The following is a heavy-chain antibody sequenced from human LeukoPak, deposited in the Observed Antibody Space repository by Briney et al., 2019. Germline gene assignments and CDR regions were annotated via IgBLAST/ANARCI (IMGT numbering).Heavy chain of an antibody. CDR3: ARGSIVVAGDLDY. Sequence: SETLSLTCTVSGGSISSYYWSWIRQPPGKGLEWIGYIYYSGSTTYNPSLKSRVTILVDSSKNQFPLKLSSVTAADTAVYYCARGSIVVAGDLDYWGQGTLVTVSS. CDR1: GGSISSYY. V-gene: IGHV4-59*01. CDR2: IYYSGST. J-gene: IGHJ4*02. D-gene: IGHD6-19*01.